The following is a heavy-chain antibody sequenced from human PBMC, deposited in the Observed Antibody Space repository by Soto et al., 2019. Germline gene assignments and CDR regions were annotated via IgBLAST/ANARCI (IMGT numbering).Heavy chain of an antibody. CDR2: IYYGGST. V-gene: IGHV4-39*07. Sequence: SETLSLTCTVSGGSISSSSYYWGWIRQPPGKGLEWIGNIYYGGSTNYNPSLKSRVTISVDTSKNQFSLKLSSVTAADTAVYYCARVRDWFDPWGQGTLVTVSS. J-gene: IGHJ5*02. CDR3: ARVRDWFDP. CDR1: GGSISSSSYY.